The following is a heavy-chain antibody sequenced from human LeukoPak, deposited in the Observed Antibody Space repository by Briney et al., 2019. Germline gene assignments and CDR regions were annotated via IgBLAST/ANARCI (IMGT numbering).Heavy chain of an antibody. Sequence: GGSLRRSCAASGFTFSSYSMNWVRQAPGKGLEWVSSISSSSSYIYYADSVKGRFTISRDNAKNSLYLQMNSLRAEDTAVYYCASGRILGATGGFDYWGQGTLVAVSS. J-gene: IGHJ4*02. V-gene: IGHV3-21*01. CDR1: GFTFSSYS. CDR3: ASGRILGATGGFDY. CDR2: ISSSSSYI. D-gene: IGHD1-26*01.